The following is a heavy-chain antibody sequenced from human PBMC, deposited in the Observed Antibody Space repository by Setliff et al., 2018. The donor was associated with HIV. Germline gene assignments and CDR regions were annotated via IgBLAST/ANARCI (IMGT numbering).Heavy chain of an antibody. V-gene: IGHV4-38-2*02. CDR1: GDFFSSDYY. CDR3: AGIIATPGTT. CDR2: IYYSGSI. J-gene: IGHJ1*01. Sequence: SETLSLTCTVSGDFFSSDYYWGWIRQSPGKGLEWIGYIYYSGSIYYNPSLKSRVTMSVDRSKNHLSLILSSVTAADTAVYYCAGIIATPGTTWGQGTLVTVSS. D-gene: IGHD6-13*01.